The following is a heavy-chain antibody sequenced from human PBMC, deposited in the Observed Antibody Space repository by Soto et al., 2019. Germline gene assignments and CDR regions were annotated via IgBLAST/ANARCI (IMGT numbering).Heavy chain of an antibody. CDR1: GGSFSGYY. D-gene: IGHD6-13*01. V-gene: IGHV4-34*01. CDR2: INHSGST. Sequence: PSETLSLTCAVYGGSFSGYYWSWIRQPPGKGLEWIGEINHSGSTNYNPSLKSRVTISVDTSKNQFSLKLSSVTAADSAVYYCARSSFSPKYSSSWYHYWGQGTLVTVSS. CDR3: ARSSFSPKYSSSWYHY. J-gene: IGHJ4*02.